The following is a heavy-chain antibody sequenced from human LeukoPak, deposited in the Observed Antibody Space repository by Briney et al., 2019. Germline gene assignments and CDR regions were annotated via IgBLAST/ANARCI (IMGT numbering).Heavy chain of an antibody. CDR2: ISAYNGNT. CDR3: ARAHASGSYFSPTPLDY. CDR1: GYTFTSYG. J-gene: IGHJ4*02. D-gene: IGHD1-26*01. Sequence: ASVKVSCKASGYTFTSYGISWVRQAPGQGLEWMGWISAYNGNTNYAQKLQGRVTMTTDTSTSTAYMELRSLRSDDTAVYYRARAHASGSYFSPTPLDYWGQGTLVTVSS. V-gene: IGHV1-18*01.